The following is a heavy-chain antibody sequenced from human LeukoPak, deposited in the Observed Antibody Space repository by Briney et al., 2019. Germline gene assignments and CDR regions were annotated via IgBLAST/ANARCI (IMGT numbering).Heavy chain of an antibody. Sequence: SQTLSLTCAVSGGSFSGYYWSWIRQPPGKGLEWIGEINHSGSTNYNPSLKSRVTISVDTSKNQFSLKLSSVTAADTAVYYCARAAGVLRFLEWLPLYYFDYWGQGTLVTVSS. CDR2: INHSGST. CDR1: GGSFSGYY. D-gene: IGHD3-3*01. V-gene: IGHV4-34*01. J-gene: IGHJ4*02. CDR3: ARAAGVLRFLEWLPLYYFDY.